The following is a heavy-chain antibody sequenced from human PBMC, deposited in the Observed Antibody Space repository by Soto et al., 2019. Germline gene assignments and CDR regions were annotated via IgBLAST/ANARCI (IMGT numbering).Heavy chain of an antibody. V-gene: IGHV5-10-1*01. CDR2: IVSSDSYT. CDR1: GYSFTSCW. Sequence: GESLKISCKGSGYSFTSCWISWVRQLPGKGLEWMGRIVSSDSYTNYSPSFQGHVTISADNSISTAYLQWRSLKASDTAMYYCALATYYYYGMDVWGQGTTVTVSS. CDR3: ALATYYYYGMDV. J-gene: IGHJ6*02.